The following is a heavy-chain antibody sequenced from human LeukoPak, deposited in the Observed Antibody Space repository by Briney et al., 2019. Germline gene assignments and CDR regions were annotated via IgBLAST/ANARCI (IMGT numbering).Heavy chain of an antibody. D-gene: IGHD5-18*01. CDR1: GGTFSCYA. J-gene: IGHJ4*02. CDR3: ARFSTGYSYAPIDY. CDR2: IIPIFGTA. Sequence: ASVKVSCKASGGTFSCYAISWVRQAPGQGLEWMGGIIPIFGTANYAQKFQGRVTITADESTSTAYMELSSLRSEDTAVYYCARFSTGYSYAPIDYWGQGTLVTVSS. V-gene: IGHV1-69*01.